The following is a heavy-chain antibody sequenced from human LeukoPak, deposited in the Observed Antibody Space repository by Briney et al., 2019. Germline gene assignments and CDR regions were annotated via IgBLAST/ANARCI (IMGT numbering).Heavy chain of an antibody. V-gene: IGHV5-51*01. CDR2: IYPGDSDT. CDR3: ARRLPPFYDFWSGYLKANNWFDP. Sequence: GESLKISCKGSGYSFTSYWIGWVRQVPGKGLEWMGIIYPGDSDTRYSPSLQGQVTISADKSISTAYLQWSSLKASDTAMYYCARRLPPFYDFWSGYLKANNWFDPWGQGTLVTVSS. CDR1: GYSFTSYW. D-gene: IGHD3-3*01. J-gene: IGHJ5*02.